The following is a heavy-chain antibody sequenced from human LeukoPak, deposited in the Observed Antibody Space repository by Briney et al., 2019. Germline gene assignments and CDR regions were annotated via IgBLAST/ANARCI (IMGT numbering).Heavy chain of an antibody. D-gene: IGHD6-6*01. CDR1: GFTFSSYG. CDR2: IWYDGSNK. V-gene: IGHV3-33*01. J-gene: IGHJ4*02. Sequence: PGGSLRLSCAASGFTFSSYGMHWVRQAPGKGLEWVAVIWYDGSNKYYADSVKGRFTISRDNSKNTLYLQMNSLRAEDTAVYYCARDRGSGLLVLDYWGQGTLVTVSS. CDR3: ARDRGSGLLVLDY.